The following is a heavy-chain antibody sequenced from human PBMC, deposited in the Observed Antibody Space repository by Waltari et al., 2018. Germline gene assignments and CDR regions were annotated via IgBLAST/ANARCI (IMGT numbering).Heavy chain of an antibody. V-gene: IGHV3-23*01. CDR2: ISGIGDST. D-gene: IGHD2-15*01. J-gene: IGHJ3*02. CDR1: GFPFGNYA. CDR3: GKSYCRGGSCYSMGGFDI. Sequence: VQMLESGGDLVQPGGSLRPCCAASGFPFGNYAVSSVRQTPGTGLEWVSAISGIGDSTYYADSVKGRFTISRDNSKNALYLQMNSLRAEDTAIYYCGKSYCRGGSCYSMGGFDIWGQGTMVTVSS.